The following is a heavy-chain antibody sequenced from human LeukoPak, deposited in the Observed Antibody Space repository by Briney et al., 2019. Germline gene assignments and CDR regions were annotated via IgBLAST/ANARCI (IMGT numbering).Heavy chain of an antibody. Sequence: PGGSLRLSCAASGFTFSSYWMSWVRQAPGKGLEWVANIKQDGSKKNYVDSVKGRFTISRDNAKNSLYLQMNSLRAEDTAVYYCAREVLRRIQLWQEDCFDYWGQGTLVTVSS. J-gene: IGHJ4*02. CDR1: GFTFSSYW. CDR3: AREVLRRIQLWQEDCFDY. D-gene: IGHD5-18*01. CDR2: IKQDGSKK. V-gene: IGHV3-7*01.